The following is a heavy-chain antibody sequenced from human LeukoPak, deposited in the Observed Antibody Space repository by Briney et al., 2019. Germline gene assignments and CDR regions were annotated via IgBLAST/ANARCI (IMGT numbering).Heavy chain of an antibody. Sequence: SVKVSCKTSGFTFTSSAVQWVRQARGQRLEWIGWIVVGRGNTNYAQNLQGRVTITRDLSTSTAYMELSSLRSEDTAVYYCAAKVYRGGDCCHFDYWGQGTLVTVSS. CDR1: GFTFTSSA. V-gene: IGHV1-58*01. CDR2: IVVGRGNT. CDR3: AAKVYRGGDCCHFDY. D-gene: IGHD2-21*02. J-gene: IGHJ4*02.